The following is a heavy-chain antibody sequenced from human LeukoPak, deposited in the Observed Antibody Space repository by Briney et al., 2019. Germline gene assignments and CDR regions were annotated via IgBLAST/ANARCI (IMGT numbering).Heavy chain of an antibody. Sequence: SETLSLTCTVPAGSISNSFWNWVRQPPGKGLEWIAYIHTSGSTNYSPAFKSRVTLSVDTSKSQFSLRLNSVTASDTAVYYCANSYDGKIVPFDNWGQGTLVTVSS. J-gene: IGHJ4*02. CDR3: ANSYDGKIVPFDN. D-gene: IGHD4-23*01. V-gene: IGHV4-4*09. CDR2: IHTSGST. CDR1: AGSISNSF.